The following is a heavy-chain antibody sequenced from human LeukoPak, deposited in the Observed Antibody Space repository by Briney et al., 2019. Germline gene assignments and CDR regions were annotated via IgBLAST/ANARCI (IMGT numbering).Heavy chain of an antibody. Sequence: ASVKVSCKASGYIFTSYGISWVRQAPGQGLEWMGSISAHNGNTNYAQKLQGRVTMTTDTSTSTAHMELRSLRSEDTAVYYCATASGMGGEYGPQFDYWGQGTLVTVSS. CDR2: ISAHNGNT. D-gene: IGHD4/OR15-4a*01. J-gene: IGHJ4*02. V-gene: IGHV1-18*01. CDR3: ATASGMGGEYGPQFDY. CDR1: GYIFTSYG.